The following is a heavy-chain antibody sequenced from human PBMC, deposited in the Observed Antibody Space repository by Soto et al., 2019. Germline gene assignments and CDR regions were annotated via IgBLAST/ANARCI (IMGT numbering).Heavy chain of an antibody. CDR1: RFTFSSYA. J-gene: IGHJ4*02. CDR2: ISGSGGST. D-gene: IGHD2-2*01. Sequence: WRPMRLSCAVSRFTFSSYAMSWDRQAPGKGLEWVSAISGSGGSTYYADSVKGRFTISRDNSKNTLYLQMNSLRAEDTAVYYWAKGTYCSSTSCSNKFDYWGQGTLVTVSS. CDR3: AKGTYCSSTSCSNKFDY. V-gene: IGHV3-23*01.